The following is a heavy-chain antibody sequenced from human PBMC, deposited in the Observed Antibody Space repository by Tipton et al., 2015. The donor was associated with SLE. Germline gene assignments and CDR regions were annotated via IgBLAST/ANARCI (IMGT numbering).Heavy chain of an antibody. Sequence: TLSLTCTVSGDFISSNTYYWGWIRQPAGKGLEWIGRIYVIGSTYYNPSLKSRVTISVDTSKNQFSLKLSSVTAADTAVYYCASSLDTFDVWGQGAMVTVSS. J-gene: IGHJ3*01. CDR2: IYVIGST. CDR3: ASSLDTFDV. V-gene: IGHV4-61*02. CDR1: GDFISSNTYY.